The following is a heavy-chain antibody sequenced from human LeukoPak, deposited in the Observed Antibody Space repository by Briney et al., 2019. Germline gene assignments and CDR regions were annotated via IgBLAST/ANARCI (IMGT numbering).Heavy chain of an antibody. J-gene: IGHJ4*02. CDR2: IYVSGST. V-gene: IGHV4-61*02. CDR1: GGSISSSSLC. CDR3: AGAPYRSDWDSLVPFDY. D-gene: IGHD6-19*01. Sequence: SETLSLTCTVSGGSISSSSLCWGWIRQPAGKGLEWIERIYVSGSTNYNPSLKSRVTISVDSSKNQFSLNLSSVTAADTAVYYCAGAPYRSDWDSLVPFDYWGQGTLVTVSS.